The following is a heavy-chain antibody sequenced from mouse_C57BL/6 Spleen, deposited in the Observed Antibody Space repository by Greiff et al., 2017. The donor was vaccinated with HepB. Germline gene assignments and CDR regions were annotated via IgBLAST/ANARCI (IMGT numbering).Heavy chain of an antibody. CDR1: GFTFSDYG. CDR3: ARPFITTVVATLYWYFDV. Sequence: EVKLVESGGGLVKPGGSLKLSCAASGFTFSDYGMHWVRQAPEKGLEWVAYISSGSSTIYYADTVKGRFTISRDNAKNTLFLQMTSLRSEDTAMYYCARPFITTVVATLYWYFDVWGTGTTVTVSS. D-gene: IGHD1-1*01. V-gene: IGHV5-17*01. J-gene: IGHJ1*03. CDR2: ISSGSSTI.